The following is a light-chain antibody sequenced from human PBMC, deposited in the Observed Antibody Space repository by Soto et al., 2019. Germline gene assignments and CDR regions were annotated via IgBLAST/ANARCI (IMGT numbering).Light chain of an antibody. CDR2: KAS. Sequence: DIQMTQFPSTLSASVGDRVTITCRASQSISSWLAWYQQKPGKAPKVLIYKASILESGAPSRFSGSGSGTEFTLTISSLQPDDFATYYCQQYNNDLITFGQGTRLEIK. CDR1: QSISSW. V-gene: IGKV1-5*03. CDR3: QQYNNDLIT. J-gene: IGKJ5*01.